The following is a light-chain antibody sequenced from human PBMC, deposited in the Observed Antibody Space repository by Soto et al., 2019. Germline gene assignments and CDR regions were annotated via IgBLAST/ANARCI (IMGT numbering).Light chain of an antibody. Sequence: EIVMTQSPATLSVSPGERATLSCRASQSLSSSYLAWYQQKPGQAPRLLMYGVSYRATGIPDRFSGGGSGTHFTLTISRLEPEDFAVYYCQQYGGSPPITFGQGTRLEIK. CDR2: GVS. CDR3: QQYGGSPPIT. V-gene: IGKV3-20*01. J-gene: IGKJ5*01. CDR1: QSLSSSY.